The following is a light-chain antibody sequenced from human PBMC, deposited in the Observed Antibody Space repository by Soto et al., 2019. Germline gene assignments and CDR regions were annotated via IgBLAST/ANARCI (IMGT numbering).Light chain of an antibody. CDR3: CSYAVGSTLV. V-gene: IGLV2-23*01. Sequence: QSALTQPASVSGSPGQSITISCTGTSSDVGSYNLVSWHQQHPGKAPKLMIYEGSKRPSGVSHRFSGSKSGNTASLTIPGLQAEDEADYYCCSYAVGSTLVFGGGTKLTVL. CDR1: SSDVGSYNL. CDR2: EGS. J-gene: IGLJ2*01.